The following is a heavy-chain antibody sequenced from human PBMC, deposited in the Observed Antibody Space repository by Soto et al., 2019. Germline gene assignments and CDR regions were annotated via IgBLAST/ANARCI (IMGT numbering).Heavy chain of an antibody. J-gene: IGHJ5*02. CDR1: GGSISSSSYY. V-gene: IGHV4-39*01. CDR2: IYYSGST. Sequence: SETLSLTCTVSGGSISSSSYYWGWIRQPPGKGLEWIGSIYYSGSTCYNPSLKSRVTISVDTSKNQFSLKLSSVTAADTAVYYCARHRGPYSSSWYRARWFDPWGQGTLVTVSS. CDR3: ARHRGPYSSSWYRARWFDP. D-gene: IGHD6-13*01.